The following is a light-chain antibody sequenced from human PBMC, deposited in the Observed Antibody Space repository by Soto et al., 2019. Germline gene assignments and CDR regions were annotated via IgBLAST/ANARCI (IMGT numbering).Light chain of an antibody. CDR1: SGYSNYK. J-gene: IGLJ2*01. Sequence: QAVLTQPPSASASLGASVTLTCTLSSGYSNYKVDWYQQRPGKGPRFVMRVGTGGIVGSKGDGIPDRFSVLGSGLNRYLTHKNLQEGGEGYYHWWADHGSGSNFVVFGGGTKLTVL. V-gene: IGLV9-49*01. CDR2: VGTGGIVG. CDR3: WADHGSGSNFVV.